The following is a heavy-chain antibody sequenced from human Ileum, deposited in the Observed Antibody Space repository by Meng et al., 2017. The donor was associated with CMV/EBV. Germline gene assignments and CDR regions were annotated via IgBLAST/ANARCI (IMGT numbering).Heavy chain of an antibody. D-gene: IGHD6-13*01. V-gene: IGHV4-4*02. CDR3: TSASGYKIDY. Sequence: SETLSLTCAVSGDSVSSDNWWSWVRQPPGKVQEWIGEIHHRGNTNYNPSLKSRVTMSVDKSKNQVSLELTSVTAADTAVYFCTSASGYKIDYWGQGTVVTVSS. CDR2: IHHRGNT. CDR1: GDSVSSDNW. J-gene: IGHJ4*02.